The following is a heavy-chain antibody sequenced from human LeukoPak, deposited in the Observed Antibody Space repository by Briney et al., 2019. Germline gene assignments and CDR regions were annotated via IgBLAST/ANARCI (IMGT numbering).Heavy chain of an antibody. Sequence: ASVKVSCKASGYTFTSYDINWVRQATGQGLEWMGWMSPNSGNTGYAQKFQGRVTMTRNTSISTAYMELSSLRSEDTAVYYCARGRAGIAARSRSYYFDYWGQGTLVTVSS. CDR1: GYTFTSYD. CDR2: MSPNSGNT. D-gene: IGHD6-6*01. J-gene: IGHJ4*02. V-gene: IGHV1-8*01. CDR3: ARGRAGIAARSRSYYFDY.